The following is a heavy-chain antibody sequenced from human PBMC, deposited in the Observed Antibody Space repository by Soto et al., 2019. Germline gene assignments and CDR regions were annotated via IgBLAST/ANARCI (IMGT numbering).Heavy chain of an antibody. J-gene: IGHJ6*02. CDR3: ASTGSSWYEGVDYYYGMDV. V-gene: IGHV1-69*13. CDR1: GGTFSSYA. CDR2: IIPIFGTA. Sequence: SVKVSCKASGGTFSSYAISWVRQAPGQGLEWMGGIIPIFGTAHYAQKFRGRVTITADESTSTAYMELSSLRSEDTAVYYCASTGSSWYEGVDYYYGMDVWGQGTTVTV. D-gene: IGHD6-13*01.